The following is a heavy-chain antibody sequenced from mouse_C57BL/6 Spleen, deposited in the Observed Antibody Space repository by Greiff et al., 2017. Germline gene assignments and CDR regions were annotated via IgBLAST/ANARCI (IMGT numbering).Heavy chain of an antibody. J-gene: IGHJ4*01. V-gene: IGHV1-74*01. CDR3: AINGYGDAMDY. Sequence: VQLQQPGAELVNPGASVKVSCKASGYTFTSYWMHWVKQRPGQGLEWIGRIHPSDSDTNYNQKFKGKATLTVDKSSSTAYMQLSSLTSDDSAVYYCAINGYGDAMDYWGQGTSVTVSS. CDR1: GYTFTSYW. CDR2: IHPSDSDT. D-gene: IGHD2-2*01.